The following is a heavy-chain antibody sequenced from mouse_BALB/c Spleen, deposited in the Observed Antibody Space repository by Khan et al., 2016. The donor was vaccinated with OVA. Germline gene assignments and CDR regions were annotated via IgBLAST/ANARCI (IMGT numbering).Heavy chain of an antibody. CDR1: GYSITRDYA. Sequence: VQLKESGPGLVKPSQSLSLTCTVTGYSITRDYAWNWIRQFPGNKLEWMAYISNSGSTSYNPSLKRRISITRDTSKNQFFLQLNSVTTEDTATYYCASELGRYYAMDYWGQGTSVTVSS. D-gene: IGHD4-1*01. CDR2: ISNSGST. J-gene: IGHJ4*01. CDR3: ASELGRYYAMDY. V-gene: IGHV3-2*02.